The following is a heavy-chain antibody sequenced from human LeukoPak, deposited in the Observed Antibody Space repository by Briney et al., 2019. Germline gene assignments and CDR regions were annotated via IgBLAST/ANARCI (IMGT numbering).Heavy chain of an antibody. D-gene: IGHD5-12*01. CDR1: GFTFSSYA. V-gene: IGHV3-23*01. Sequence: GGSLRLSCAASGFTFSSYAMSWVRQAPGKGLEWVSSISNSGGRTFYIDSVKGRFTISRDNSKITLYLQMNSLRAEDTAVYYCAKSYNGYESKPDYWGQGTLVTVSS. J-gene: IGHJ4*02. CDR3: AKSYNGYESKPDY. CDR2: ISNSGGRT.